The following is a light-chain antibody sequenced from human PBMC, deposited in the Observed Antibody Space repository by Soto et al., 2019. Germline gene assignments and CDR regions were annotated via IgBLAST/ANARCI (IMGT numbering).Light chain of an antibody. Sequence: DIQMTQSPSTLSASVGDRVTITCRASQSISSWLAWYQQKPGKAPQVLIYKASSLESGVPSRFSGSGSGTEFTLTISSLQPDDFATYYCQQYDSYSWTFGRGTKVEIK. V-gene: IGKV1-5*03. CDR2: KAS. CDR1: QSISSW. J-gene: IGKJ1*01. CDR3: QQYDSYSWT.